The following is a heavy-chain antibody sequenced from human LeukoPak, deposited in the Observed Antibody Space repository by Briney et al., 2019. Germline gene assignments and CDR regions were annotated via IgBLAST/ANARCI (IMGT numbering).Heavy chain of an antibody. CDR3: AKLVGGLPFDL. Sequence: PGGSLRLSCVASGFTFSSYAMSWVRQAPGKGLEWVWAISGSGDTTYYADSVKGRFTISIDNSTNSLYLQMNSLRVEDTALYYCAKLVGGLPFDLWGQGTVVTVSS. CDR1: GFTFSSYA. D-gene: IGHD1-26*01. J-gene: IGHJ3*01. CDR2: ISGSGDTT. V-gene: IGHV3-23*01.